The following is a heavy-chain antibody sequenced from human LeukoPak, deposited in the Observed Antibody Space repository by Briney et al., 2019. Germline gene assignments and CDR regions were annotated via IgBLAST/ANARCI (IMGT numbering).Heavy chain of an antibody. CDR3: ARDWLEYYFDY. CDR2: IYYSGST. D-gene: IGHD6-19*01. J-gene: IGHJ4*02. V-gene: IGHV4-39*07. Sequence: PSGTLSLTCTGSGGSISSSSYYWGWIRQPPGKRLEGIGSIYYSGSTYYNPPLKGRVTISLETSKNQFSLKLSSVTVADTAVYYCARDWLEYYFDYWGEGTLVTVSS. CDR1: GGSISSSSYY.